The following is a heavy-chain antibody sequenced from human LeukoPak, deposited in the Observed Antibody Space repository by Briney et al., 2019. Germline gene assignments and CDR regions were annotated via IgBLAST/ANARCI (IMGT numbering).Heavy chain of an antibody. V-gene: IGHV4-34*01. CDR3: ARGRLASSTWPYYFDY. Sequence: PSETLSLTCAVYSGSFSGYYWSWIRQPPGKGLEWIGEINHSGSTNYNPSLKSRVTISVDTSKNQFSLKLSSVTAADTAVYYCARGRLASSTWPYYFDYWGQGTLVTVSS. CDR2: INHSGST. D-gene: IGHD6-13*01. J-gene: IGHJ4*02. CDR1: SGSFSGYY.